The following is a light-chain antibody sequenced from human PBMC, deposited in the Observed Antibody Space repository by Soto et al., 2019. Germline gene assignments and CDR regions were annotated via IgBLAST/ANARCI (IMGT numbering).Light chain of an antibody. CDR1: QPISSW. CDR2: SAS. Sequence: IQVTQSPSSVSASVGDRVTITCRASQPISSWLAWYQQKPGQPPNLLIYSASTLRSGVPSRFRGSESGTLFTLTITNLQPEDFATYSGQQASSFPLTFGGGTKVEVK. V-gene: IGKV1-12*01. CDR3: QQASSFPLT. J-gene: IGKJ4*01.